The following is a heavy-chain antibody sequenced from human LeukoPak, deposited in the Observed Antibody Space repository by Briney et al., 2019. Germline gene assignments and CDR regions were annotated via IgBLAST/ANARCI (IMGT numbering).Heavy chain of an antibody. Sequence: GGSLRLSCAASGFTVSINYMSWVRQAPGEGLEWVSVIYTTAKTFYADSVKGRFSITRDNSKNTVYLQMNSLRAEDTAVYYCAKVSPTGRAFDCWGQGTLVTVSS. CDR3: AKVSPTGRAFDC. V-gene: IGHV3-53*01. CDR2: IYTTAKT. J-gene: IGHJ4*02. CDR1: GFTVSINY. D-gene: IGHD1-1*01.